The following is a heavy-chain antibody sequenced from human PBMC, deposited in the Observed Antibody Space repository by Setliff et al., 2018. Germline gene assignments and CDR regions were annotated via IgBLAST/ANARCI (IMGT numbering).Heavy chain of an antibody. V-gene: IGHV1-2*02. CDR2: INPNSGGT. D-gene: IGHD2-8*01. CDR3: ARGHCTTISCFLDH. CDR1: GYNFITFG. Sequence: ASVKVSCKTSGYNFITFGISWVRQAPGQGLEYMGWINPNSGGTNYAPKFQGRVTMTRDTSISTVYMEVSRLRSDDTAVYFCARGHCTTISCFLDHWGQGIMVTVSS. J-gene: IGHJ4*02.